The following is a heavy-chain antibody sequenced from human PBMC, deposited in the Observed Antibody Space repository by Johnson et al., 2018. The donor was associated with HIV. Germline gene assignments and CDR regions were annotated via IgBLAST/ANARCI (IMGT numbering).Heavy chain of an antibody. CDR1: GFTFSSYA. D-gene: IGHD3-16*01. J-gene: IGHJ3*02. V-gene: IGHV3-30*04. Sequence: QVQLVESGGGVVQPGRSLRLSCAASGFTFSSYAMHWVRQAPGKGLEWVAVISYDGSNKYYADSVKGRFTISRDNSKNTLYLQVTSLRAEDTAVYYCAKPPSMGADAFDIWGQGTGVTVSS. CDR2: ISYDGSNK. CDR3: AKPPSMGADAFDI.